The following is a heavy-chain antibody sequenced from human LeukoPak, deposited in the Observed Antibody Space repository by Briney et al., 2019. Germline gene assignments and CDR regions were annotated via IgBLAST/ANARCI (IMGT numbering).Heavy chain of an antibody. Sequence: SVKDSCKASVGTFSSYVISSVRQAPGQGVEWMGGVIPIFGTANYAQKFQGRVTITTDESTSTAYMELSSLRSEDTAVYYCATKYYYDSSGYYYPYYFDYWGQGTLVTVSS. CDR2: VIPIFGTA. J-gene: IGHJ4*02. V-gene: IGHV1-69*05. CDR3: ATKYYYDSSGYYYPYYFDY. CDR1: VGTFSSYV. D-gene: IGHD3-22*01.